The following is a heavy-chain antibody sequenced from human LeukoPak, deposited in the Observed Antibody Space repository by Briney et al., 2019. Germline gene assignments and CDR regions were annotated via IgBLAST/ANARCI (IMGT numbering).Heavy chain of an antibody. V-gene: IGHV4-59*01. J-gene: IGHJ6*03. Sequence: PSETLSLTCTVSGGSISSYYWSWIRQPPGKGLEWIGYIYYSGSTNYNPSLKSRVTISVDTSRNQFSLKLSSVTAEDTAVYYCAREGLLWFGESTIPLNYYYYYMDVWGKGTTITVSS. CDR1: GGSISSYY. D-gene: IGHD3-10*01. CDR3: AREGLLWFGESTIPLNYYYYYMDV. CDR2: IYYSGST.